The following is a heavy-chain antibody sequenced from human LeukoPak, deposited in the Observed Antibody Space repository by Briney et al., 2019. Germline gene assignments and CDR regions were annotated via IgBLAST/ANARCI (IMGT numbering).Heavy chain of an antibody. CDR2: ISGNGGST. CDR1: GFTFNSYA. Sequence: GESLRLSCAASGFTFNSYAMNWVRQAPGKGLEWVSSISGNGGSTYYADSVKGRFTISRDNSKNTLFLQMNSLRGEDTAMYYCARVQGGGYRTADYWGQGTLVTVSS. V-gene: IGHV3-23*01. J-gene: IGHJ4*02. D-gene: IGHD6-19*01. CDR3: ARVQGGGYRTADY.